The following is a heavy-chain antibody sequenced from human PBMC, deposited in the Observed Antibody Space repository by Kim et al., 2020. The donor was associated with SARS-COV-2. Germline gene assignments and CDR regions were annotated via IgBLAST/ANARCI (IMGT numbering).Heavy chain of an antibody. J-gene: IGHJ6*02. CDR3: ARKVRMDV. CDR2: DGIQK. Sequence: DGIQKYYADSVTGRFTISRDNSKNTLYLQMNSLRAEDTAVYYCARKVRMDVWGQGTTVTVSS. V-gene: IGHV3-33*01.